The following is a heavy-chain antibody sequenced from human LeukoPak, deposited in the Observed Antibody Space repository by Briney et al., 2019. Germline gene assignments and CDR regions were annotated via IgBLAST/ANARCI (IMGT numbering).Heavy chain of an antibody. CDR3: ARDSLSIVALFDC. Sequence: SETLSLTCTVSGGSINTSSYYWSWIRQPPGKGLEWIGSVYYRGTSYHNPSLKGRVTMSVDTTKNQFSLRLTSVTAADTAVYYCARDSLSIVALFDCWGQGTLVSVSS. CDR1: GGSINTSSYY. CDR2: VYYRGTS. D-gene: IGHD2-21*01. J-gene: IGHJ4*02. V-gene: IGHV4-39*07.